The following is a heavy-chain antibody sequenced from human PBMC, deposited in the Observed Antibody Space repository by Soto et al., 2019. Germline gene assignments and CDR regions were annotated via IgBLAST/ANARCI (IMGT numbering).Heavy chain of an antibody. J-gene: IGHJ6*02. V-gene: IGHV3-66*03. CDR3: VKEMAPTSIGSLYYNYGMDV. Sequence: DVQLEESGGGLIQPGGSLRLSCAASGFSFSGKNYLTWVRQAPGKGLEWVSALYSSDGTYYADSVKGRFTVSRDNSKNTLYLQMSSLRREDTAVYYCVKEMAPTSIGSLYYNYGMDVWGQGATVTVSS. CDR2: LYSSDGT. CDR1: GFSFSGKNY. D-gene: IGHD2-21*02.